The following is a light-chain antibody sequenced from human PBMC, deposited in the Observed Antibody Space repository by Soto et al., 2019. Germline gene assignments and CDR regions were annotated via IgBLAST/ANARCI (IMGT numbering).Light chain of an antibody. CDR2: EVT. CDR1: SSDVGGYNS. Sequence: QSVLTQPASVSGSPGQSITISCTGTSSDVGGYNSVSWYQQHPGKAPKLIIYEVTHRPSGVSNRFSGSQSANTASLTISGLQAEDEPDYYCCSFTTSTTYVFGTGTKVTVL. J-gene: IGLJ1*01. V-gene: IGLV2-14*01. CDR3: CSFTTSTTYV.